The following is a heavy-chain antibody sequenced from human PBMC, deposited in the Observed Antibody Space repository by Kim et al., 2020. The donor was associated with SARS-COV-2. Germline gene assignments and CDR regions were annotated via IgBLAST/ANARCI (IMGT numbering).Heavy chain of an antibody. J-gene: IGHJ6*02. D-gene: IGHD3-10*01. CDR2: IWYDGSNK. CDR1: GFTFSSYG. Sequence: GGSLRLSCAASGFTFSSYGMHWVRQAPGKGLEWVAVIWYDGSNKYYADSAKGRFTISRDNSKNTLYLQMNSLRAEDTAVYYCAKDDEMDYYGSGLTPYGMDVWGQGTTVTVSS. CDR3: AKDDEMDYYGSGLTPYGMDV. V-gene: IGHV3-33*06.